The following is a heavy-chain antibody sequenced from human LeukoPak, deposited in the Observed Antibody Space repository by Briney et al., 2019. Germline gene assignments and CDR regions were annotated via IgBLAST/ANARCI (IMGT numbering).Heavy chain of an antibody. D-gene: IGHD3-22*01. V-gene: IGHV1-2*02. CDR2: INPNSGGT. J-gene: IGHJ3*02. Sequence: GGSLRLSCAASGYTFTGYYMHWVRQAPGQGLEWMGWINPNSGGTNYAQKFQGRVTMTRDTSISTAYMELSRLRSDDTAVYYCARGRSMIVVVRDAFDIWGQGTMVTVSS. CDR1: GYTFTGYY. CDR3: ARGRSMIVVVRDAFDI.